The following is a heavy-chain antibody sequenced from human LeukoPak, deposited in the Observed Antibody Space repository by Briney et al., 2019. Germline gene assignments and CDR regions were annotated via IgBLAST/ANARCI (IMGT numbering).Heavy chain of an antibody. J-gene: IGHJ4*02. CDR1: GGSISSSSYY. D-gene: IGHD3-3*01. Sequence: SETLSLTCTVSGGSISSSSYYWGWIRQPPGKGLEWIGSIYYSGSTYYNPSLKSRDTISVDTSKNQFSLKLSSVTAADTAVYYCASLTYYDFWSGYFFDYWGQGTLVTVSS. V-gene: IGHV4-39*01. CDR2: IYYSGST. CDR3: ASLTYYDFWSGYFFDY.